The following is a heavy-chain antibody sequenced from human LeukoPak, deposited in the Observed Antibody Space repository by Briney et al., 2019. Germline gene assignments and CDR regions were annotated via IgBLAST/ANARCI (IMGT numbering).Heavy chain of an antibody. CDR2: IRHDGSYQ. CDR1: RFTFSSYG. CDR3: AKNRDSSDYPRDFDY. J-gene: IGHJ4*02. Sequence: GGSLRLSCAASRFTFSSYGMHWVRQTPGKGPEWVAFIRHDGSYQQYADSVRGRFTVSRDNSKDTVYLQMNSLRTEDTAVYYCAKNRDSSDYPRDFDYWGQGTLVTVSS. V-gene: IGHV3-30*02. D-gene: IGHD6-19*01.